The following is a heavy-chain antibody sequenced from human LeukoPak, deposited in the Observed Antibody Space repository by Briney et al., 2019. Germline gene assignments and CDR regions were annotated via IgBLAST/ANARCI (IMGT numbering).Heavy chain of an antibody. Sequence: GGSLRLSCAASGFTFSNYAMHWVRQAPGKGLEWVAVISFDGSDRYYGASVKGRFTISRDNSKNSLYLQMNSLRAEDTALYYCAKGHFGSGAYPDSWGQGTLVTVSS. V-gene: IGHV3-30*04. D-gene: IGHD3-10*01. CDR1: GFTFSNYA. CDR2: ISFDGSDR. CDR3: AKGHFGSGAYPDS. J-gene: IGHJ4*02.